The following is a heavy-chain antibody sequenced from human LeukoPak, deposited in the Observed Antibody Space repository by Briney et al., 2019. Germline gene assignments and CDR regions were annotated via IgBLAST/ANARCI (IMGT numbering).Heavy chain of an antibody. D-gene: IGHD3-10*01. CDR3: ARPSAVGEDY. CDR1: GGSFSGYY. CDR2: INHSGST. J-gene: IGHJ4*02. V-gene: IGHV4-34*01. Sequence: SETLSLTFAVYGGSFSGYYWSWIRQPPGKGLEWIGEINHSGSTNYNPSLKSRVTISVDTSKNQFSLKLRSVTAADTAVYYCARPSAVGEDYWGQGTLVTVSS.